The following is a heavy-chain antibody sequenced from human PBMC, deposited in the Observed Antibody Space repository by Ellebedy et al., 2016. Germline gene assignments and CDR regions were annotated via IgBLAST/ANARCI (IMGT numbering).Heavy chain of an antibody. CDR2: ISGSGGST. CDR3: AKDDSSGYYPPYYYYGMDV. V-gene: IGHV3-23*01. J-gene: IGHJ6*02. D-gene: IGHD3-22*01. Sequence: GGSLRLXXAASGFTFSSYAMSWVRQAPGKGLEWVSAISGSGGSTYYADSVKGRFTISRDNSKNTLHLQMNSLRAEDTAVYYCAKDDSSGYYPPYYYYGMDVWGQGTTVTVSS. CDR1: GFTFSSYA.